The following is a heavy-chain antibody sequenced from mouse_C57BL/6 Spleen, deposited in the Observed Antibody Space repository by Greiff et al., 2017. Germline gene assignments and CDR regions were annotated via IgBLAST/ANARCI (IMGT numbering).Heavy chain of an antibody. CDR2: IRNKANNHAT. V-gene: IGHV6-6*01. J-gene: IGHJ1*03. CDR1: GFTFSDAW. CDR3: TSIITTDWYFDV. Sequence: EVKVVESGGGLVQPGGSMKLSCAASGFTFSDAWMDWVRQSPEKGLEWVAEIRNKANNHATYYAVSVKGRFTISRDDSKSSVYLQMNSLRAEDTGVYYCTSIITTDWYFDVWGTGTTVTVSS. D-gene: IGHD1-1*01.